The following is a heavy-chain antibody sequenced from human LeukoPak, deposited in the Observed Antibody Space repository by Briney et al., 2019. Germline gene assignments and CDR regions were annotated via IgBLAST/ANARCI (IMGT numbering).Heavy chain of an antibody. Sequence: GASVKVSCKVSGYTLTELSMHWVRQAPGKGLEWMGGFDPEDGETIYAQKFQGRVTMTEDTSTDTAYMELRSLRSDDTAVYYCARSYYYDSSGYLTAFDIWGQGTMVTVSS. CDR2: FDPEDGET. D-gene: IGHD3-22*01. CDR3: ARSYYYDSSGYLTAFDI. CDR1: GYTLTELS. V-gene: IGHV1-24*01. J-gene: IGHJ3*02.